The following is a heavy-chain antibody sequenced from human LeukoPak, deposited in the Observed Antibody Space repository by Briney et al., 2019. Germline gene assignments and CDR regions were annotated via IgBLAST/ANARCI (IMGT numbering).Heavy chain of an antibody. V-gene: IGHV4-39*01. CDR1: GGSISSSSYY. CDR3: ARHRRNYDILTGYYAGPLDI. J-gene: IGHJ3*02. D-gene: IGHD3-9*01. CDR2: IYYSGST. Sequence: WETLSLTCTVSGGSISSSSYYWGWIRQPPGTGLEWIGSIYYSGSTYYNPSLKSRVTISVDTSKNLFSLRLSSVTAADTAVYYCARHRRNYDILTGYYAGPLDIWGQGTKVTVSS.